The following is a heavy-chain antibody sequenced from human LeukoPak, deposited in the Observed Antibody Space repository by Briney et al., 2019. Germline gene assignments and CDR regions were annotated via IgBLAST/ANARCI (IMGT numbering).Heavy chain of an antibody. CDR3: ARFRDYGDFLDY. Sequence: ASVKVSCKASGYTFTGYYMHWVRQAPGQRLEWMGWINAGNGNTKYSQKFQGRVTITRDTSASTAYTELSSLRSEDTAVYYCARFRDYGDFLDYWGQGTLVTVSS. D-gene: IGHD4-17*01. V-gene: IGHV1-3*01. J-gene: IGHJ4*02. CDR2: INAGNGNT. CDR1: GYTFTGYY.